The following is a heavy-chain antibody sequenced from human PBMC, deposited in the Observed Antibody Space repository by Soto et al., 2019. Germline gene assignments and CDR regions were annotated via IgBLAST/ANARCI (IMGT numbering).Heavy chain of an antibody. V-gene: IGHV3-30*18. CDR2: VSYDGIAQ. CDR1: GFTFSRYG. CDR3: AKETIEVGGPNYFYC. J-gene: IGHJ4*02. D-gene: IGHD6-19*01. Sequence: PGGPLRLSCEASGFTFSRYGMHWVRQAPGMGLEWVAVVSYDGIAQYYGDSVKGRFTISRDNSQNTLYLQMNSLRTEDTAIYYCAKETIEVGGPNYFYCWGKRVLVTVAS.